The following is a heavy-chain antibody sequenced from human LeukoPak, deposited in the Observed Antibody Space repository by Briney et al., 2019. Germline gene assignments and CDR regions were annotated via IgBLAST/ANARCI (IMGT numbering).Heavy chain of an antibody. CDR2: ISDTGSTI. J-gene: IGHJ3*02. Sequence: GGSLRLSCAASGFTFSSYELNWVRQAPGKGLEWVSYISDTGSTIYYADSVEGRFTISRDNAKNSLYLQMNSLRAEDTAVYYCARSNYDSSGLGAFDIWGQGTMVTVSS. CDR1: GFTFSSYE. CDR3: ARSNYDSSGLGAFDI. V-gene: IGHV3-48*03. D-gene: IGHD3-22*01.